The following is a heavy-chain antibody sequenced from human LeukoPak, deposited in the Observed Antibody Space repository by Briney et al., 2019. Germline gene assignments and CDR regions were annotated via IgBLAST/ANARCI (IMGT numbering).Heavy chain of an antibody. J-gene: IGHJ4*02. CDR2: IYHSGST. CDR1: GYSISSNYY. Sequence: SETLSLTCAVSGYSISSNYYWGWIRQPPGKGLEWIGSIYHSGSTYYNPSLKSRVTISVDTSKNQFSLKLSSVTAADTAVYYCARLRRVGATPFDYWGQGTLVTVSS. D-gene: IGHD1-26*01. CDR3: ARLRRVGATPFDY. V-gene: IGHV4-38-2*01.